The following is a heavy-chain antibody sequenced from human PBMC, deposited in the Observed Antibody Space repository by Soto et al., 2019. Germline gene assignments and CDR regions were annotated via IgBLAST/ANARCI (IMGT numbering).Heavy chain of an antibody. CDR2: IIPISGAA. J-gene: IGHJ4*02. CDR3: ARDMTRTVVPYFDF. CDR1: GGTFSNYV. Sequence: SVKVSCKASGGTFSNYVVNWVRQAPGQGLEWMGRIIPISGAANYAQKFQGRVTITADKSTSTSDMELSSLRSEDTAVYYCARDMTRTVVPYFDFWGQGTLVTVSS. D-gene: IGHD1-7*01. V-gene: IGHV1-69*06.